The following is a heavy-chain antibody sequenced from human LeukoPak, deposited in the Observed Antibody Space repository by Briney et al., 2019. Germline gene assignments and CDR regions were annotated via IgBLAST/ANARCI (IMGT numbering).Heavy chain of an antibody. J-gene: IGHJ4*02. CDR1: GGSISSYY. V-gene: IGHV4-59*01. Sequence: SETLSLTCTVSGGSISSYYWSWIRQPPGKGLQWIGYIYYSGSTNYNPSLKSRVTISVDTSKNQFSLKLSSVTAADTAVYYCARDRYSSGWDPHFDYWGQGTLVTVSS. CDR2: IYYSGST. D-gene: IGHD6-19*01. CDR3: ARDRYSSGWDPHFDY.